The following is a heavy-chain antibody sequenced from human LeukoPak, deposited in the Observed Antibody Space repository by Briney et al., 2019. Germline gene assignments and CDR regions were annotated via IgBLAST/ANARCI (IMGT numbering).Heavy chain of an antibody. J-gene: IGHJ4*02. CDR1: GXTFSTSW. CDR3: AGIWQYFDY. V-gene: IGHV3-74*01. CDR2: INSDGSSA. D-gene: IGHD1-14*01. Sequence: PGGSLRLSCAASGXTFSTSWMHWVRQAPGKGLEWVSRINSDGSSANYADSVKGRFTISRDNAKNTLYLQMNTLRAQDTAVYYCAGIWQYFDYWGQGTLVTVSS.